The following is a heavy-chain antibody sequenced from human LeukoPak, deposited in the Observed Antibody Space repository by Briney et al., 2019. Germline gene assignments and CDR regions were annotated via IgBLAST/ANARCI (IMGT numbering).Heavy chain of an antibody. CDR3: ARVRRSGYYGGAFDI. V-gene: IGHV3-66*01. CDR1: GFTVSSNY. CDR2: IYSGGST. J-gene: IGHJ3*02. Sequence: PGGSLRLSCTVSGFTVSSNYMSWVRQAPGKGLEWVSVIYSGGSTYYADSVKGRFTISRDNSKNTLYLQMNSLRAEDTAVYYCARVRRSGYYGGAFDIWGQGTMVTVSS. D-gene: IGHD3-22*01.